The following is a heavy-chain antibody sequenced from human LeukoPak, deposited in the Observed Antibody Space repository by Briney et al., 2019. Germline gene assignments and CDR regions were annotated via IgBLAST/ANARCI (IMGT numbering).Heavy chain of an antibody. J-gene: IGHJ3*02. CDR3: AVCGGDYLDAFDI. Sequence: QPGGSLRLSCAASGFSFSSYEMNWVRQAPGKGLEWVAYISSSGSTICYADSVKGRFTISRDNAKNSLNLQMNSLRAEDTAVYYCAVCGGDYLDAFDIWGQGTMVTVSS. CDR2: ISSSGSTI. D-gene: IGHD2-21*01. V-gene: IGHV3-48*03. CDR1: GFSFSSYE.